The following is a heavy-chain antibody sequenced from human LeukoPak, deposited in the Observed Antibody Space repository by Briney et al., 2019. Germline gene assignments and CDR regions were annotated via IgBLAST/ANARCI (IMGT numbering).Heavy chain of an antibody. CDR2: IYYSGST. CDR1: AGSISSYY. J-gene: IGHJ4*02. V-gene: IGHV4-59*01. CDR3: AREDSSGWYD. Sequence: SETLSLTCTVSAGSISSYYWSWIRQPPRKGLEWIGYIYYSGSTNYHTSLKTRVPISVNTSKNQSSLNLSSVTATDRAGFSCAREDSSGWYDWGQGTLVTVSS. D-gene: IGHD6-19*01.